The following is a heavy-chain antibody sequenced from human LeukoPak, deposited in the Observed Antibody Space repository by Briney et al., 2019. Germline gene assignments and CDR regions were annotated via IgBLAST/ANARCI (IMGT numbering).Heavy chain of an antibody. CDR2: ISYDGSNK. V-gene: IGHV3-30*18. CDR3: EKAGNYDFWSGYYRPYYYYYGMDV. Sequence: GGSLRLSCAASGFTFSSYGMHWVRQAPGKGLEWVAVISYDGSNKYYADSVKGRFTISRDNSKNTLYLQMNSLRAEDTAVYYCEKAGNYDFWSGYYRPYYYYYGMDVWGQGTTVTVSS. J-gene: IGHJ6*02. CDR1: GFTFSSYG. D-gene: IGHD3-3*01.